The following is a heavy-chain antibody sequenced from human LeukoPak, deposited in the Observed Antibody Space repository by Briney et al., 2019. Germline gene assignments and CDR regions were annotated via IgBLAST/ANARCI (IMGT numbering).Heavy chain of an antibody. D-gene: IGHD7-27*01. J-gene: IGHJ4*02. CDR3: AKTGGPWD. Sequence: GGSLRLSCAASGFTVGSSFMTWVRQAPGKGLEWVSVIFSDGTTYYTDSVKGRFTISRDNSKNTLYLQLNSLRAEDTAVYYCAKTGGPWDWGQGTLVTVSS. CDR1: GFTVGSSF. V-gene: IGHV3-53*01. CDR2: IFSDGTT.